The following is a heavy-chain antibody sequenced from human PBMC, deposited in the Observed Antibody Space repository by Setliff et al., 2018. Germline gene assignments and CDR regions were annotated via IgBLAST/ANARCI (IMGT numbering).Heavy chain of an antibody. CDR2: INHRGST. V-gene: IGHV4-34*01. CDR3: ARGITSGGYWGQRFLYLDV. J-gene: IGHJ6*03. D-gene: IGHD3-22*01. CDR1: GGTFSDYY. Sequence: PSETLSLTCAAYGGTFSDYYWTWIRQPPGKGLEWVGEINHRGSTNYNPSLKSRVTISLDTSKNQFSLRLNSMTAADTAVYYCARGITSGGYWGQRFLYLDVWGRGTTVTVSS.